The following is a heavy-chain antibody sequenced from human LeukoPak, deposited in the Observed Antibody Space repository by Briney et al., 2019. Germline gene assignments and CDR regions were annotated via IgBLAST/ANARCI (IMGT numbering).Heavy chain of an antibody. Sequence: GGSLRLSCAASGFTLSSYSMNWVSQAPGKGLEWVSSISSSSSYIYYADSVKGRFTISRDNAKNSLYLQMNSLRAEDTAVYYCARQYCSSTSCPPDYWGQATLVTVSS. CDR1: GFTLSSYS. CDR2: ISSSSSYI. J-gene: IGHJ4*02. CDR3: ARQYCSSTSCPPDY. V-gene: IGHV3-21*01. D-gene: IGHD2-2*01.